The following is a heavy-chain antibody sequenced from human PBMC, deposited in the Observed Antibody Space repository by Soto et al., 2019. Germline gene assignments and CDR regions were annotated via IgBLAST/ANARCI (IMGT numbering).Heavy chain of an antibody. V-gene: IGHV5-51*01. Sequence: GEALNLSCTASGYTFSVYWFGWVRPLPGKGLGWMGNIYPDDSDTSNNPSFDGQVTISTDKSISTAYLQWSSLKASDTAIYYCARREDGHSDAFHIWGQGTMVNVSS. CDR3: ARREDGHSDAFHI. CDR1: GYTFSVYW. CDR2: IYPDDSDT. J-gene: IGHJ3*02.